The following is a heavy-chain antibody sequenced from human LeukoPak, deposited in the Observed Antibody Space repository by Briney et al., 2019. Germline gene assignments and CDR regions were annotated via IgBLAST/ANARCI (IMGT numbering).Heavy chain of an antibody. CDR1: GGSFSGYY. J-gene: IGHJ3*02. CDR2: INHSGST. CDR3: ARDFGVVTGDAFDI. Sequence: SETLSLTCAVYGGSFSGYYWSWIRQPPGKGLEWIGEINHSGSTNYNPSLKSRVTISVDTPKNQFSLKLSSVTAADTAVYYCARDFGVVTGDAFDIWGQGTMVTVSS. V-gene: IGHV4-34*01. D-gene: IGHD3-3*01.